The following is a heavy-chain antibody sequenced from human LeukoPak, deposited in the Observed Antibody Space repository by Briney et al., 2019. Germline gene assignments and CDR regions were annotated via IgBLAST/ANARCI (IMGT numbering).Heavy chain of an antibody. CDR2: ISYDGSNK. Sequence: GRSLRLSCAASGFTFSTYAMHWVRQAPGKGLEWVAVISYDGSNKDYADSVKGRFTISRDNSKDTLYLQMNSLRAEDMAVYYCASRRLWLQNGESAFDYWGQGTLVTVSS. CDR3: ASRRLWLQNGESAFDY. J-gene: IGHJ4*02. CDR1: GFTFSTYA. D-gene: IGHD5-18*01. V-gene: IGHV3-30-3*01.